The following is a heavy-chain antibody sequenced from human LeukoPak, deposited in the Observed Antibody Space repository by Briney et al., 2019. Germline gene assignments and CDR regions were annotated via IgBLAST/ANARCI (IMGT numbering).Heavy chain of an antibody. CDR1: GGSISSYY. J-gene: IGHJ6*03. CDR3: AREPEQRRMYYYYYYMDV. V-gene: IGHV4-4*07. CDR2: IYTSGST. D-gene: IGHD6-25*01. Sequence: SETLSLTCTVSGGSISSYYWSWIRQPAGKGLEWIGRIYTSGSTNYNPSLKSRVTMSVDTSKNQFSLELSSVTAADTAVYYCAREPEQRRMYYYYYYMDVWGKGTTVTVPS.